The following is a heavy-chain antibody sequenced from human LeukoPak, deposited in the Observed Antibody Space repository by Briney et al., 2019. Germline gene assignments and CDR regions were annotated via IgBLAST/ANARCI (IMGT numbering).Heavy chain of an antibody. CDR2: IRSKAYGGTT. J-gene: IGHJ4*02. CDR3: TREGRGSDAFDY. D-gene: IGHD3-16*01. CDR1: GFTFGDYA. V-gene: IGHV3-49*04. Sequence: PGGSLRLSCTTSGFTFGDYAMSWVRQAPGKGLEWVGFIRSKAYGGTTEYAASVKGRFTISRDDSRRIVYLRMNSLKTEDTAVYYCTREGRGSDAFDYWGQGTLVTVSS.